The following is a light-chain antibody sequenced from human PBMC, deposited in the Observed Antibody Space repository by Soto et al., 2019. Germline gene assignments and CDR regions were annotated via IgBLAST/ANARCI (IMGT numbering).Light chain of an antibody. Sequence: VLTQSPGTLSLSPGERVTLSCRASQSVASSYLAWYQQKPGRAPRLLFYSASSRATGIPDRFSGSVSGTDFTLTISRLEPEDFAVYYCHHFGSLPETFGQGTNVE. V-gene: IGKV3-20*01. CDR2: SAS. CDR3: HHFGSLPET. J-gene: IGKJ1*01. CDR1: QSVASSY.